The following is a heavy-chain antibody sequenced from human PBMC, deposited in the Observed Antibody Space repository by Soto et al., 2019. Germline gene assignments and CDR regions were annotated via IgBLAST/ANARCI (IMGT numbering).Heavy chain of an antibody. CDR2: IYYSGST. D-gene: IGHD3-3*01. CDR1: GGSISSYY. CDR3: ARVQYYDFWSGYPYYFDY. Sequence: PSETLSLTCTVSGGSISSYYWSWIRQPPGKGLEWIGYIYYSGSTNYNPSLKSRVTISVDTSKNQFSLKLSSVTAADTAVYYCARVQYYDFWSGYPYYFDYWGQGTLVTVSS. V-gene: IGHV4-59*01. J-gene: IGHJ4*02.